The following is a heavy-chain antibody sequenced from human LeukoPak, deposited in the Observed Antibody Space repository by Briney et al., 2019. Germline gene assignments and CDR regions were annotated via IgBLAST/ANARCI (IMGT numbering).Heavy chain of an antibody. V-gene: IGHV3-23*01. CDR2: ISASGGST. CDR3: ARDQWDPGYYFDY. D-gene: IGHD1-26*01. CDR1: GLTFSSHW. Sequence: PGGSLRLSCAASGLTFSSHWMHWVRQAPGKGLEWVSGISASGGSTSYADSVKGRFTISRDNSKNTLYLQMNSLRAEDTAVYYCARDQWDPGYYFDYWGQGTLVTVSS. J-gene: IGHJ4*02.